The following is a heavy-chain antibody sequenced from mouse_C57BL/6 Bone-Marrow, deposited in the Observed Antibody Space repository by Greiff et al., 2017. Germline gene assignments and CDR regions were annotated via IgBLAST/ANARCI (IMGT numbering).Heavy chain of an antibody. V-gene: IGHV5-17*01. CDR1: GFTFSDYG. Sequence: EVMLVESGGGLVKPGGSLKLSCAASGFTFSDYGMHWVRQAPEKGLEWVAYISSGSSTIYYADTVKGRFTISRDNAKNTLFLQMTSLRSEDTAMYYCARRTYYSNHWYFDVWGTGTTVTVSS. CDR2: ISSGSSTI. D-gene: IGHD2-5*01. J-gene: IGHJ1*03. CDR3: ARRTYYSNHWYFDV.